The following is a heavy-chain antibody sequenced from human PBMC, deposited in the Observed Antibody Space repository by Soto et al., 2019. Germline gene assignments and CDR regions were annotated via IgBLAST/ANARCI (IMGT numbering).Heavy chain of an antibody. V-gene: IGHV1-18*01. J-gene: IGHJ6*02. CDR3: ARSLALRTGTTDYYYYGMDV. CDR1: GYTFTSYG. Sequence: GASVKVSCKASGYTFTSYGISWVRQAPGQGLEWMGWISAYNGSTNYAQKLQGRVTMTTDTSTSTAYMELRSLRSDDTAVYYCARSLALRTGTTDYYYYGMDVWGQGTTVTVSS. CDR2: ISAYNGST. D-gene: IGHD1-7*01.